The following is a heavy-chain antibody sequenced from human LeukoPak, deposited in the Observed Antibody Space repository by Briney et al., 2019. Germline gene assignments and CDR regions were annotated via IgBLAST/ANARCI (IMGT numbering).Heavy chain of an antibody. D-gene: IGHD3-9*01. CDR3: AKDPAYYDILTGYYIGWYFDY. Sequence: GGSLRLSCAASGFTFSSYAMSWVRQAPGEGLEWVSAIRGSGGSTYYADDVKGRFTISRDNSKNPLYLQMNSLRAEDTAVYYSAKDPAYYDILTGYYIGWYFDYWGQGTLVTVSS. J-gene: IGHJ4*02. V-gene: IGHV3-23*01. CDR2: IRGSGGST. CDR1: GFTFSSYA.